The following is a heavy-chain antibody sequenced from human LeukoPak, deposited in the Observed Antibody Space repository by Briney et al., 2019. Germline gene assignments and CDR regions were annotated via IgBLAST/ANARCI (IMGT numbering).Heavy chain of an antibody. D-gene: IGHD3-22*01. CDR2: ISSSSSYI. V-gene: IGHV3-21*01. J-gene: IGHJ4*02. CDR1: GFTFSSYS. Sequence: GGSLRLSCAASGFTFSSYSMNWVRQAPGKGLEWVSSISSSSSYIYYADSVKGRFTISRDNAKNSLYLQMNSLRAEDTAVYYCARDGGSGYPLDCWGQGTLVTVSS. CDR3: ARDGGSGYPLDC.